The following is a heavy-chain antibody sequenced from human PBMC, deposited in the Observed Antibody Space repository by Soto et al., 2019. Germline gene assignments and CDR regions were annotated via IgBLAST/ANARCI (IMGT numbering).Heavy chain of an antibody. V-gene: IGHV3-15*07. CDR2: IKSKTDGGTT. Sequence: GGSLRLSCAASGFTFSNAWMNWVRQAPGKGLEWVGRIKSKTDGGTTDYAAPVKGRFTISRDDSKNTLYLQMNSLKTEDTAVYYCTTDTPADTTGDAFDIWGQGTMVTVSS. D-gene: IGHD2-2*01. CDR3: TTDTPADTTGDAFDI. J-gene: IGHJ3*02. CDR1: GFTFSNAW.